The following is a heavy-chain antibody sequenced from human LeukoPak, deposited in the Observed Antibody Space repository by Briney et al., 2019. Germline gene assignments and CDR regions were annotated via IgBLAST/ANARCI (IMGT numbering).Heavy chain of an antibody. J-gene: IGHJ6*03. Sequence: GGSLRLSCAASGFTFSSYWMSWVRQAPGKGLEWVANIKQAGSEKYYVDSVKGRFTISRDNAKNSLYLQMNSLRAEDTAVYYCARVPYSSSSNYYMDVWGKGTTVTVSS. D-gene: IGHD6-6*01. CDR3: ARVPYSSSSNYYMDV. CDR2: IKQAGSEK. CDR1: GFTFSSYW. V-gene: IGHV3-7*01.